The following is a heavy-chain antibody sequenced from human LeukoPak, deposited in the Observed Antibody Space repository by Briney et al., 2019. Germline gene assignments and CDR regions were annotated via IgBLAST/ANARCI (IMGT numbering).Heavy chain of an antibody. CDR2: ISAYNGNT. J-gene: IGHJ2*01. V-gene: IGHV1-18*01. D-gene: IGHD7-27*01. CDR3: AREKMGTPPWPSTKSYWYFDV. Sequence: ASVKVSCKAPGYTFTSYGISWVRQAPGQGLEWMGWISAYNGNTNYAQKLQGRVTMTTDTSTSTAYMELRSLRSDDTAVYYCAREKMGTPPWPSTKSYWYFDVWGRGTLVTVSS. CDR1: GYTFTSYG.